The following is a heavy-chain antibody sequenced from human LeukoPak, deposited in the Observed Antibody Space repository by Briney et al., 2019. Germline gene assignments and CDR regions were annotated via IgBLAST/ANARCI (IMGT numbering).Heavy chain of an antibody. J-gene: IGHJ6*03. Sequence: SETLSLICTVSGYSITSGYHCCWIRQPPGKGLEGIGSIYHSGNTNYNPSLKSRVTISVDTSKNGFSLKLTSVTAADTAVYYCARDFEMVTSWGYQSSYMDVWGKGTTVTVSS. CDR2: IYHSGNT. CDR1: GYSITSGYH. V-gene: IGHV4-38-2*02. CDR3: ARDFEMVTSWGYQSSYMDV. D-gene: IGHD2-21*02.